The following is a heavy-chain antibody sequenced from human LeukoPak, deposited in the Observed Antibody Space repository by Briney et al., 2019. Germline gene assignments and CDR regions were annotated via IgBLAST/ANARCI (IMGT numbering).Heavy chain of an antibody. V-gene: IGHV3-30*02. CDR2: IRYDGSNK. J-gene: IGHJ4*02. D-gene: IGHD6-19*01. CDR3: AKADSSGWLTTLDY. Sequence: GGSLRLSCAASGSTFSSYGMHWVRQAPGKGLEWVAFIRYDGSNKYYADSVKGRFTISRDNSKNTLYLQMNSLRAEDTAVYYCAKADSSGWLTTLDYWGQGTLVTVSS. CDR1: GSTFSSYG.